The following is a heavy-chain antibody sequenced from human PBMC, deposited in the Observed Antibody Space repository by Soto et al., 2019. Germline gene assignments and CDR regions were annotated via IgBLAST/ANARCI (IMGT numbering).Heavy chain of an antibody. J-gene: IGHJ6*02. D-gene: IGHD5-12*01. CDR3: ATGYSGYGAYYYGMDV. Sequence: SVTVSCRASGGTFSSYAISWVRQATGQGLEWMGGIIPIFGTANYAQKFQGRVTMTEDTSTDTAYMELSSLRSEDTAVYYCATGYSGYGAYYYGMDVWGQGTTVTVSS. CDR2: IIPIFGTA. V-gene: IGHV1-69*06. CDR1: GGTFSSYA.